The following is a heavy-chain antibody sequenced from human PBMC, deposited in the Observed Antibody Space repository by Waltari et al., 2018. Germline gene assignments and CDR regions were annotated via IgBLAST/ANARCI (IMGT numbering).Heavy chain of an antibody. V-gene: IGHV3-30*01. CDR1: GFTFSNYP. J-gene: IGHJ4*02. CDR2: VSSDGSTK. Sequence: QVVLVESGGGVVQPGTSLTLSCVASGFTFSNYPMQGVRQAPGKGLEWLAVVSSDGSTKKFADSVKGRFSVSRDNSKNMLYLQMNNLRVQDTAFYYCATNEIPWHWGQGTLVTVSS. CDR3: ATNEIPWH. D-gene: IGHD2-2*02.